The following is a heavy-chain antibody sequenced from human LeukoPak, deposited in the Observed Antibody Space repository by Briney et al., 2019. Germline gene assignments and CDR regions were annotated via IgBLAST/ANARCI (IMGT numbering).Heavy chain of an antibody. D-gene: IGHD3-9*01. Sequence: ASVKVSCKASGYTFSGHYMHWVRQAPGQGLEWMGIINPSGGSTSYAQKFQGRVTMTRDTSTSTVYMELSSLRSEDAAVYYCARGNFDWLLWEDYWGQGTLVTVSS. J-gene: IGHJ4*02. CDR1: GYTFSGHY. CDR3: ARGNFDWLLWEDY. CDR2: INPSGGST. V-gene: IGHV1-46*01.